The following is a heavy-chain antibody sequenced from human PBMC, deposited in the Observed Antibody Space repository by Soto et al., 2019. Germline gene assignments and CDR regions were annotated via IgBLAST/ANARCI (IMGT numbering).Heavy chain of an antibody. CDR1: GFAFSSFA. CDR3: ATISYDFWSALPKGTYYYYYYYMDV. D-gene: IGHD3-3*01. J-gene: IGHJ6*03. V-gene: IGHV3-23*01. Sequence: EVQLLESGGGLVQPGGSLRLSCAASGFAFSSFAMSWVRQAPGKGLEWVSAISGTDGSTYYADSVKGRFTISRDNSKNTLYLQMNSLRAEDTAVYYCATISYDFWSALPKGTYYYYYYYMDVWGKGTTVTVSS. CDR2: ISGTDGST.